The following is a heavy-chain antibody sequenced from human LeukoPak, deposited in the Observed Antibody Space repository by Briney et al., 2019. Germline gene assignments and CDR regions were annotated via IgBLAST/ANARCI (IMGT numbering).Heavy chain of an antibody. CDR3: ARGYSSSWSPFDI. J-gene: IGHJ3*02. CDR1: GGTFISYA. CDR2: INTNTGNP. D-gene: IGHD6-13*01. V-gene: IGHV7-4-1*01. Sequence: ASVKVSCKASGGTFISYAISWVRQAPGQGLEWMGWINTNTGNPTYAQGFTGRFVFSLDTSVSTAYLQICSLKAEDTAVYYCARGYSSSWSPFDIWGQGTMVTVSS.